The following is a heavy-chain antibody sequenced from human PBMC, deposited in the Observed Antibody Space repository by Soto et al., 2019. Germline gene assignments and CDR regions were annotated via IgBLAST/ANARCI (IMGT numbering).Heavy chain of an antibody. V-gene: IGHV3-48*02. CDR2: ISSSSSTI. CDR1: GFTFSSYS. Sequence: GGSLRLSCAASGFTFSSYSMNWVRQAPGKGLEWVSYISSSSSTIYYADSVKGRLTISRDNAKNSLYLQMNSLRDEDTAVYYCARGPAGELEYSSSPDIDPWGQGTLVTVSS. CDR3: ARGPAGELEYSSSPDIDP. J-gene: IGHJ5*02. D-gene: IGHD6-6*01.